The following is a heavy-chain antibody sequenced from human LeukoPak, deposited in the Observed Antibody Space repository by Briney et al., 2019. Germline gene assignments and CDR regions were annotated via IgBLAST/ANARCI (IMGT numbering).Heavy chain of an antibody. J-gene: IGHJ5*02. CDR1: GGSFSGYY. D-gene: IGHD2-2*01. Sequence: PSETLSLTCAVYGGSFSGYYWSWIRQPPGQGLEWIGEINHSGSTNYNPSLTRRVTLSVDTSTNQFPLHLSPGSAADTAVYYCARGVPAAIFRYNWFDPWGQGTLVTVSS. CDR2: INHSGST. CDR3: ARGVPAAIFRYNWFDP. V-gene: IGHV4-34*01.